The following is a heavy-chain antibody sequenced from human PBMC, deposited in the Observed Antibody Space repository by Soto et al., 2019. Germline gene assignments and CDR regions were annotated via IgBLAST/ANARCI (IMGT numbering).Heavy chain of an antibody. D-gene: IGHD3-3*01. V-gene: IGHV3-30*18. CDR3: AKSFYDFWSGSRIAVAGTLDY. CDR1: GFTFSSYG. J-gene: IGHJ4*02. Sequence: GGSLRLSCAASGFTFSSYGMHWVRQAPGKGLEWVAVISYDGSNKYYADSVKGRFTISRDNSKNTLYLQMNSLRAEDTAVYYCAKSFYDFWSGSRIAVAGTLDYWGQGALVNVSS. CDR2: ISYDGSNK.